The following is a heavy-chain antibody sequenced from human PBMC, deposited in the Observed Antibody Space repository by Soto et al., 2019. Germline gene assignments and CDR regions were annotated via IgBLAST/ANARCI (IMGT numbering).Heavy chain of an antibody. V-gene: IGHV6-1*01. D-gene: IGHD2-15*01. Sequence: SPTDSLTGVGSGDTVCSNSVAWNWVRQSPSRGLEWLGRTYYRSRWYSDYAVSVRSRIDINADTSKNQVSLQLNSVTPEDTAVYYCARSEEDSDYYYYGMDVWGQGTTVTVSS. CDR2: TYYRSRWYS. CDR3: ARSEEDSDYYYYGMDV. J-gene: IGHJ6*02. CDR1: GDTVCSNSVA.